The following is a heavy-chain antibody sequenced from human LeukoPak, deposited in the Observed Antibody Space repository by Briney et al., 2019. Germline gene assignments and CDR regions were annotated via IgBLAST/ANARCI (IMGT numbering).Heavy chain of an antibody. D-gene: IGHD5-12*01. CDR3: AREGGIEGYDAGAFDI. Sequence: PSETLSLTCTVSGGSISSYYWSWIRQPPGKGLEWIGYIYYSGSTNYNPSLKSRVTISVDTSKNQFSLKLSSVTAVDTAVYYCAREGGIEGYDAGAFDIWGQGTMVTVSS. V-gene: IGHV4-59*01. CDR2: IYYSGST. J-gene: IGHJ3*02. CDR1: GGSISSYY.